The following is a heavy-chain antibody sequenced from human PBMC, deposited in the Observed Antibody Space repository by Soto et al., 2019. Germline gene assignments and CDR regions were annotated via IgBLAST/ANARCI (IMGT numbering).Heavy chain of an antibody. V-gene: IGHV1-69*05. CDR2: IIPIFGTA. D-gene: IGHD6-13*01. CDR3: ARDPIAAAGTAGWFDP. CDR1: GGTFSSYA. Sequence: QVQLVQSGAEVKKPGSSVKVSCKASGGTFSSYAISWVRQAPGQGLEWMGGIIPIFGTANYAQKFQGRVTITXDEATXXAYMELSSLRSEDTAVYYCARDPIAAAGTAGWFDPWGQGTLVTVSS. J-gene: IGHJ5*02.